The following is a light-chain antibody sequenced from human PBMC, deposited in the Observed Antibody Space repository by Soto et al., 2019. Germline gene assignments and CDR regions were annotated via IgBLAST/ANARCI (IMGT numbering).Light chain of an antibody. CDR2: DVY. V-gene: IGLV2-11*01. J-gene: IGLJ1*01. CDR1: NSDIGRYNF. Sequence: QSALTQPRSVSLSPGQSVTIPCTGTNSDIGRYNFVSLYQQHPGKAPKVLIYDVYQRPSGVPDRFSGSKSGNTASLTISGLQAEDEADYYCYSYAGDVTFVFGRGTKVTVL. CDR3: YSYAGDVTFV.